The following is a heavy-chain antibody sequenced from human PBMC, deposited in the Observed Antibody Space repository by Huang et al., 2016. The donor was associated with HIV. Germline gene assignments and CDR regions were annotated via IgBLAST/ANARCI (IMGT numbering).Heavy chain of an antibody. Sequence: QVQLVQSGAEVKKPGSSVKVSCKAGGTFSSYAISWVRQATGQGLEWMGGSIPIFGTANYAQKFQGRVTITADESTSTAYMELSSLRSEDTAVYYCARARGYYDSSVSYYFDYWGQGTLVTVSS. J-gene: IGHJ4*02. D-gene: IGHD3-22*01. CDR2: SIPIFGTA. CDR1: GTFSSYA. CDR3: ARARGYYDSSVSYYFDY. V-gene: IGHV1-69*13.